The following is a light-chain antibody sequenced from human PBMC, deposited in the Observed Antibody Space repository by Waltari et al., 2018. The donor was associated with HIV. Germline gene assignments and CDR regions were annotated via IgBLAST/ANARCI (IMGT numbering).Light chain of an antibody. Sequence: QSALPPPASVSGSPGQSLTISCTGTSSAVGGSNYVSWYQQHPGKAPKLMIYEVSNRPSGVSNRFSGSKSGNTASLTISGLQAEDEADYYCSSYTSSSTLVFGGGTKLTVL. J-gene: IGLJ2*01. CDR3: SSYTSSSTLV. CDR1: SSAVGGSNY. CDR2: EVS. V-gene: IGLV2-14*01.